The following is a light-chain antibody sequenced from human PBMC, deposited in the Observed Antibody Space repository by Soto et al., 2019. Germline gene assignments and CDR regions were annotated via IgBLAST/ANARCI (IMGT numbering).Light chain of an antibody. CDR3: RSFTGTATHVV. Sequence: QSVLTQPASVSGSPGQSITISCTGTSSDVGGYNYVSWYQQHPGKAPKLMIYDVTYRPSGVSNRFAGSKSGNTASLTISGLQTEDEGDYYCRSFTGTATHVVFGGGTKLTVL. CDR2: DVT. V-gene: IGLV2-14*01. CDR1: SSDVGGYNY. J-gene: IGLJ2*01.